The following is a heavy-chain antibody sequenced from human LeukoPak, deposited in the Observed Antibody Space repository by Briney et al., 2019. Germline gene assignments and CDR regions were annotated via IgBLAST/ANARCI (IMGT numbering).Heavy chain of an antibody. CDR1: GYTFTDYY. D-gene: IGHD1-26*01. V-gene: IGHV1-2*02. Sequence: GASVKVSCKASGYTFTDYYIHWVRQAPGHGLEWMGWVNPNGGATNYAQNLQGRVTMTRDPSISTLCMELSSLRSDDTAVYYCASLGATTLSYYGMDVWGQGTTVTVSS. CDR2: VNPNGGAT. J-gene: IGHJ6*02. CDR3: ASLGATTLSYYGMDV.